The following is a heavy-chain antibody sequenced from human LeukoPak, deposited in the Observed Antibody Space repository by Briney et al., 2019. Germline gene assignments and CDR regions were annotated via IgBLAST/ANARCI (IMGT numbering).Heavy chain of an antibody. Sequence: PGGSLRLSCAASGFTFSDYYMSWIRQAPGKGLEWVSYISSSSSYTNYADSVKGRFTISRDNAKNSLYLQVNSLRAEDTAVYYCARVMSSYYYDSSGYYYNTYYFDYWGQGTLVTVSS. CDR1: GFTFSDYY. CDR2: ISSSSSYT. V-gene: IGHV3-11*05. CDR3: ARVMSSYYYDSSGYYYNTYYFDY. D-gene: IGHD3-22*01. J-gene: IGHJ4*02.